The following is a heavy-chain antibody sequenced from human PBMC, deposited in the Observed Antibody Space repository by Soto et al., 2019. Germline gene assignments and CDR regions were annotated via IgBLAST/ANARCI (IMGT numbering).Heavy chain of an antibody. CDR3: ARDMGYSSGHGFDY. D-gene: IGHD6-19*01. V-gene: IGHV3-33*01. CDR1: GLTFSDYG. J-gene: IGHJ4*02. Sequence: GGSLRLSCAASGLTFSDYGMQWVRQAPGKGLDWVALIWYDGSNKYYADSVKGRFTISRDNSKNTLYLQMNSLRAEDTAFYYCARDMGYSSGHGFDYWGQGT. CDR2: IWYDGSNK.